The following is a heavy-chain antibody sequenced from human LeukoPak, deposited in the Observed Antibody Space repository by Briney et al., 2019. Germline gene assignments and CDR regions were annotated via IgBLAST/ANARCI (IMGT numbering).Heavy chain of an antibody. D-gene: IGHD3-10*01. V-gene: IGHV4-59*01. J-gene: IGHJ5*02. Sequence: SETLSLTCSVSNGSISLYYWNWIRQPPGKGLEWIGYVYNRGTTSYNPSLESRVTISVDTSRSQFSLNLRSVTAADSAVYYCARSPGFVDTTSGEWFDPWGQGALVTVSS. CDR2: VYNRGTT. CDR3: ARSPGFVDTTSGEWFDP. CDR1: NGSISLYY.